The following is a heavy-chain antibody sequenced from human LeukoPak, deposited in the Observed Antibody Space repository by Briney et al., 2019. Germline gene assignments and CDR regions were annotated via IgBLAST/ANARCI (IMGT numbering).Heavy chain of an antibody. CDR3: ARVSRGNSVGGDY. CDR1: GGSIRSY. CDR2: IYGSGST. V-gene: IGHV4-4*07. D-gene: IGHD4-23*01. Sequence: SETLSLTCTVSGGSIRSYWSWIRQPAGKGLEWIGRIYGSGSTDYNPSLKSRVTMSIDTSKNQFSLNLISVTAADTAVYYCARVSRGNSVGGDYWGQGTLVTVSS. J-gene: IGHJ4*02.